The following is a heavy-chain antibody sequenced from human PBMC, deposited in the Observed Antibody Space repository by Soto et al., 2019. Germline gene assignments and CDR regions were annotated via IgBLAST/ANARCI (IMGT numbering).Heavy chain of an antibody. CDR3: ARGIVGATKDYYYGMDV. Sequence: QVQLVQSGAEVQKPGSSVKVSCKASGGTFSSYAISWVRQAPGQGLEWMGGIIPIFGTANYAQKFQGRVTITADESTSTAYMELSSLRSEDTAVYYCARGIVGATKDYYYGMDVWGQGTTVTVSS. CDR1: GGTFSSYA. CDR2: IIPIFGTA. V-gene: IGHV1-69*01. D-gene: IGHD1-26*01. J-gene: IGHJ6*02.